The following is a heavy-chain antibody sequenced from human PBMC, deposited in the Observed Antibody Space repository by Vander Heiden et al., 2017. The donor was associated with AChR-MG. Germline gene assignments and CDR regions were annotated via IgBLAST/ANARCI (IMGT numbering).Heavy chain of an antibody. CDR2: ISASGGSI. J-gene: IGHJ4*02. D-gene: IGHD1-26*01. CDR1: GSTLPSYA. Sequence: EVPMSESGGGLVLPGGSLGLSCPASGSTLPSYAMTWVRQATGKGLEWVACISASGGSIYYAASVKGRVTIARDNSKNIVYLELNGLTPEDTALYYWAKDRGRDKGSADFWGQGTVVTVS. V-gene: IGHV3-23*01. CDR3: AKDRGRDKGSADF.